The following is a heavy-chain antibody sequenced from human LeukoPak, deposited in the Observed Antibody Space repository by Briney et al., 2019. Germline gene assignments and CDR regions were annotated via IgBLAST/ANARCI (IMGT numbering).Heavy chain of an antibody. CDR2: ISGGGENR. CDR3: AKSVGYSYDSSGYYWLGTFDS. J-gene: IGHJ4*02. CDR1: GFSVSTSP. Sequence: PGGSLRLSCVGSGFSVSTSPMSWVRQAPGKGLEWVSGISGGGENRYYADSVKGRFTISRDDSRNTLNLQMNSLRDDDTATYYCAKSVGYSYDSSGYYWLGTFDSWGQGILVTVSS. D-gene: IGHD3-22*01. V-gene: IGHV3-23*01.